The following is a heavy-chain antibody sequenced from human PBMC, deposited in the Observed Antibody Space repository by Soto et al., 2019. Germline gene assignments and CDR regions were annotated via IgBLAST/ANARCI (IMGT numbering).Heavy chain of an antibody. CDR2: MSYDGRDK. J-gene: IGHJ4*02. CDR1: GFPFISYG. Sequence: QVQLVESGGVVVQPGRSLRLSCAASGFPFISYGMHWVRQAQGKGLEWLAVMSYDGRDKYYADSVRGRFTISRDNSKNTVYLQLNSLRVEDTAVYYCAKARSGSWHEGYYFDNWGQGTLVTVSS. V-gene: IGHV3-30*18. D-gene: IGHD2-15*01. CDR3: AKARSGSWHEGYYFDN.